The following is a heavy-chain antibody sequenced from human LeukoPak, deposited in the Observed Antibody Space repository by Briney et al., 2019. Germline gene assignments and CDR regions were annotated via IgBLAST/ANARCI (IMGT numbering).Heavy chain of an antibody. CDR2: IYWDDDK. CDR3: AHTACSGGSCYSSFDY. Sequence: SGPTLVNPTQTLTLTCTFSGFSLSTNEVGVGWIRQPPGKALEWLTLIYWDDDKRYSPSLKTRLTITKDTSKNQVVLTMTNMDPVDTATYYCAHTACSGGSCYSSFDYWGQGTLVTVSS. D-gene: IGHD2-15*01. J-gene: IGHJ4*02. V-gene: IGHV2-5*02. CDR1: GFSLSTNEVG.